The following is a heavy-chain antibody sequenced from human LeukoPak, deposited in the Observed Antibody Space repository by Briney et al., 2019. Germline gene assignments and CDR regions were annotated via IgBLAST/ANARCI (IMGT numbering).Heavy chain of an antibody. CDR1: GGSISSYY. D-gene: IGHD3-10*01. CDR3: ARLWFGELNDNWFDP. V-gene: IGHV4-59*01. Sequence: SETLSLTCTVSGGSISSYYWSWIRQPPGKGLEWIGYIYYSGSTNYNPSLKSRVTISVDTSKNQFSLKLSSVTAADTAVYYCARLWFGELNDNWFDPWGQGTLVTVSS. J-gene: IGHJ5*02. CDR2: IYYSGST.